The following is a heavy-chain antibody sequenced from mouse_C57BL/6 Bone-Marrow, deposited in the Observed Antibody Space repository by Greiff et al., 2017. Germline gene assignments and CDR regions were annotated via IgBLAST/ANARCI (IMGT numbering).Heavy chain of an antibody. CDR3: ARGGDWAPFDY. D-gene: IGHD4-1*01. J-gene: IGHJ2*01. CDR2: INPGSGGT. CDR1: GYAFTNYL. Sequence: VKLQESGAELVRPGTSVKVSCKASGYAFTNYLIEWVKQRPGQGLEWIGVINPGSGGTNYNEKFKGKATLTADKSSSTAYMQLSSLTSEDSAVYCCARGGDWAPFDYWGQGTTLTVSS. V-gene: IGHV1-54*01.